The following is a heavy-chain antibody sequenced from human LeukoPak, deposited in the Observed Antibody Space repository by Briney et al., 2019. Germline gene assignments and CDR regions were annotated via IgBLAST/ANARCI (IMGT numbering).Heavy chain of an antibody. CDR3: ARGYYDSSGYTHVYYYYGMDV. Sequence: PSETLSLTCTVSGGSISSYYWSWIRQPAGKGLEWIGRIYTSGSTNYNPSLKSRVTMSVDTSKNQFSLKLSSVTAADTAVYYCARGYYDSSGYTHVYYYYGMDVWGQGTTVTVSS. D-gene: IGHD3-22*01. J-gene: IGHJ6*02. CDR1: GGSISSYY. CDR2: IYTSGST. V-gene: IGHV4-4*07.